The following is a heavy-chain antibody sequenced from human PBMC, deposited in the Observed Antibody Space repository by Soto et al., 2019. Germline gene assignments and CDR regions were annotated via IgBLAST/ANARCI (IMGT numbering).Heavy chain of an antibody. V-gene: IGHV4-30-4*01. Sequence: PSETLSLTCTVSGGSISSGDYYWSWIRQPPGKGLEWIGYIYYSGSTYYNPSLKSRVTISVDTSKNQFSLKLSSVTAADTAVYYCARSATAKLNYFDYWGQGTLVTVSS. CDR2: IYYSGST. CDR3: ARSATAKLNYFDY. J-gene: IGHJ4*02. D-gene: IGHD4-17*01. CDR1: GGSISSGDYY.